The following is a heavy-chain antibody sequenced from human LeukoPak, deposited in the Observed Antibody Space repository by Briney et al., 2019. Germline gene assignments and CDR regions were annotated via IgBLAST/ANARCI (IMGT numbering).Heavy chain of an antibody. CDR2: IYYSGST. J-gene: IGHJ5*02. CDR1: GGSISSYY. D-gene: IGHD6-13*01. Sequence: TSETLSLTCTVSGGSISSYYWSWIRQPPGKGLEWIGYIYYSGSTNYNPSLKSRVTISVDTSKNQFSLKLSSVTAADTAVYYCARRLDKPGIADGVWFDPWGQGTLVTVSS. CDR3: ARRLDKPGIADGVWFDP. V-gene: IGHV4-59*08.